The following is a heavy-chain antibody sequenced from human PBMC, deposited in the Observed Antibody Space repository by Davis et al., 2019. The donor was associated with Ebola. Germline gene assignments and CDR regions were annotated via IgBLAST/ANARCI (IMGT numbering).Heavy chain of an antibody. CDR2: IKSKTDGGTT. CDR3: TTGGSGWSDY. Sequence: GGSLRPSCAASGFTSSNAWVSWVRQAPGKGLEWVGRIKSKTDGGTTDYAAPVKGRFTISRDDSKNTLYLQMNSLKSEDTAVYYCTTGGSGWSDYWGQGTLVTVSS. V-gene: IGHV3-15*01. J-gene: IGHJ4*02. D-gene: IGHD6-19*01. CDR1: GFTSSNAW.